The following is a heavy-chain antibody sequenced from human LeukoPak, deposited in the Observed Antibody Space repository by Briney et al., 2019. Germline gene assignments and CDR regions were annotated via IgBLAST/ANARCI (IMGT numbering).Heavy chain of an antibody. J-gene: IGHJ5*02. Sequence: GASVKVSCKASGYTFTGYYMHWVRQAPGQGLEWMGWINPNSGGTNYAQKFQGRVTMTRDTSISTAYLELSRLRSDDTAMYYCARDYVSLVRGISRDVTWFDPWGQGTQVTVSS. V-gene: IGHV1-2*02. D-gene: IGHD3-10*01. CDR1: GYTFTGYY. CDR2: INPNSGGT. CDR3: ARDYVSLVRGISRDVTWFDP.